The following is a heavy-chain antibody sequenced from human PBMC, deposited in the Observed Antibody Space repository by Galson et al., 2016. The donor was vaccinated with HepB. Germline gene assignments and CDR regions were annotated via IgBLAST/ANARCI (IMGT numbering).Heavy chain of an antibody. CDR1: GFTFNNYG. CDR2: ISRSGDSR. Sequence: SLRLSCAASGFTFNNYGMTWVRQAPGKGLEVVASISRSGDSRDYSGSVKGRFTISRDNSKKTVDLEMKTLRTEDTSIYHCAKKVDTCWYTLDVWSRGTLGTVPS. D-gene: IGHD6-13*01. CDR3: AKKVDTCWYTLDV. J-gene: IGHJ4*02. V-gene: IGHV3-23*01.